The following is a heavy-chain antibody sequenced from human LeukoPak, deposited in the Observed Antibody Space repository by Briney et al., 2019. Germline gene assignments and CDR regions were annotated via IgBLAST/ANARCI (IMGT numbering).Heavy chain of an antibody. Sequence: PSETLSLTCTVSGDSISSTNYYWGWIRQPPGKGLEWIGTLFYSESTNYSPSLKSRVTMSVDTFKNQISLKLSSVTAADSAVYYCARIRDIGGSGSFYYFGYWGQGTLVTVSS. J-gene: IGHJ4*02. V-gene: IGHV4-39*01. D-gene: IGHD3-10*01. CDR2: LFYSEST. CDR3: ARIRDIGGSGSFYYFGY. CDR1: GDSISSTNYY.